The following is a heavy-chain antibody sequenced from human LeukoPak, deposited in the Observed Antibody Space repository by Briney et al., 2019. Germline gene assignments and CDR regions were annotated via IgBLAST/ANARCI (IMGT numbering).Heavy chain of an antibody. V-gene: IGHV4-59*12. D-gene: IGHD6-13*01. J-gene: IGHJ3*02. Sequence: SETLSLTCTVSGGSISSYYWSWIRQPPGKGLEWIGYMYYSGSTNYNPSLKSRVTISVDTSKNQFSLKLSSVTAADTAVYYCAGGLMSSSSAFDIWGQGTMVTVSS. CDR2: MYYSGST. CDR3: AGGLMSSSSAFDI. CDR1: GGSISSYY.